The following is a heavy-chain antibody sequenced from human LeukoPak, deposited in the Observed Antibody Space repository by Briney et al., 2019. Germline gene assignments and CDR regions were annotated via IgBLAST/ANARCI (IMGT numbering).Heavy chain of an antibody. D-gene: IGHD2-21*02. CDR1: GGSISSYY. J-gene: IGHJ4*02. V-gene: IGHV4-59*08. CDR3: ARSSAYCGGDCYFYFDY. CDR2: IYYSGST. Sequence: SETLSLTCTVSGGSISSYYWSWIRQPPGRGLEWIGYIYYSGSTNYNPSLKSRVTISVDTSKNQFSLKLSSVTAADTAVYYCARSSAYCGGDCYFYFDYWGQGTLVTVSS.